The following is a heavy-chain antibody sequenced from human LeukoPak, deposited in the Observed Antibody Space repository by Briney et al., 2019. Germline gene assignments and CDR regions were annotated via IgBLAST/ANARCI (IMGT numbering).Heavy chain of an antibody. J-gene: IGHJ4*02. Sequence: GGSLRLSCAASGFTISDYHMSWIRQSPGKGLEWLSFISSSGSAIYYADSVKGRFTISRDNAKNSLYLQMNSLRAEDTAVYYCARGYSNSWSPFDYWGQGTLVTVSS. V-gene: IGHV3-11*01. CDR1: GFTISDYH. CDR2: ISSSGSAI. D-gene: IGHD6-13*01. CDR3: ARGYSNSWSPFDY.